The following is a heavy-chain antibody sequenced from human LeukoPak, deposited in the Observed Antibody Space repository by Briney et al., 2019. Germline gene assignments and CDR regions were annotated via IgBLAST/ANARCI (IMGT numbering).Heavy chain of an antibody. CDR1: GDTFSNYD. CDR3: TRGPPNWGFDY. D-gene: IGHD7-27*01. CDR2: MSPKSGNT. V-gene: IGHV1-8*01. J-gene: IGHJ4*02. Sequence: SVKVSCKASGDTFSNYDINWVRQATGQGLEWMGWMSPKSGNTGYAQKFQGRLTMTRDTSIGTAYMELSSLRSEDTAVYYCTRGPPNWGFDYGGQGTLVTVSS.